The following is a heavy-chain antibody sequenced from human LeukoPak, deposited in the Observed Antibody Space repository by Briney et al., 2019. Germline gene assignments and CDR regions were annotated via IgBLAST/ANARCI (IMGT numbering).Heavy chain of an antibody. V-gene: IGHV3-72*01. J-gene: IGHJ4*02. Sequence: GGSLRHSPTASGFTSSEHHVDWVRQAPGKGLESGGRIRNTATTEYAASVKVRFTISRDDSKNSVYMQMNSLKIEDTAVYFCAKSKPGNILVYWGGGTMLTVRS. CDR3: AKSKPGNILVY. CDR1: GFTSSEHH. D-gene: IGHD2/OR15-2a*01. CDR2: IRNTATT.